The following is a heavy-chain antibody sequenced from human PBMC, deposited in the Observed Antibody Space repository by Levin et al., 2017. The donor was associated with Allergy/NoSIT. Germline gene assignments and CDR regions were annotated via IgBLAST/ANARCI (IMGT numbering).Heavy chain of an antibody. J-gene: IGHJ4*02. CDR3: ARGSGWTDY. D-gene: IGHD6-19*01. Sequence: SCAASGFAFRRFWLRWVRPAPGKGLEWVANIKEDGSQKYYVDSMKGRFTISRDNAKNSLYLQMHSLRDEDTAVYYCARGSGWTDYWGQGILVIVSS. V-gene: IGHV3-7*04. CDR1: GFAFRRFW. CDR2: IKEDGSQK.